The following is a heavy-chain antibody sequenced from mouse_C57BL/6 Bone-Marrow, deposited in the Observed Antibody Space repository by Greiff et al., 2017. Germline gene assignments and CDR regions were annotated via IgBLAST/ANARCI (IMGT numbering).Heavy chain of an antibody. V-gene: IGHV3-6*01. Sequence: VQLKESGPGLVKPSQSLSLTCSVTGYSITSGYYWNWIRQFPGNKLEWMGYISYDGSNNYNPSLKNRISITRDTSKNQFFLKLNSVTTEDTATYYCSTEGRILGFYFDYCCPATPLPVSS. CDR2: ISYDGSN. CDR3: STEGRILGFYFDY. J-gene: IGHJ2*01. CDR1: GYSITSGYY.